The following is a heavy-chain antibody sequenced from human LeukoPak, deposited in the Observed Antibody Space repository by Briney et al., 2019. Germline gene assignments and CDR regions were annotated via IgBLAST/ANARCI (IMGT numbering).Heavy chain of an antibody. CDR1: GGTFSSYA. CDR3: AREKSGYASAS. CDR2: FNPNSGGT. V-gene: IGHV1-2*02. J-gene: IGHJ5*02. Sequence: ASVKVSCKASGGTFSSYAISWVRQAPGQGLEWMGWFNPNSGGTNYAQKFQGRVTMTSDTSTTTAFMDLTRLTSDDTAVYYCAREKSGYASASWGQGTLVTVSS. D-gene: IGHD5-12*01.